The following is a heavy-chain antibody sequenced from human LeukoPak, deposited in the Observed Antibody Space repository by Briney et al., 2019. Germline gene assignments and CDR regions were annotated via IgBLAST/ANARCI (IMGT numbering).Heavy chain of an antibody. D-gene: IGHD6-19*01. J-gene: IGHJ4*02. CDR3: ARQVAVAGISYFDY. V-gene: IGHV4-59*08. CDR2: IYYSGST. Sequence: SETLSLTCTVSGGSISSYYWSWIRQPPGKGLEWIGDIYYSGSTNYNPSIKSRVTISVDTSKNQFSLKLSSVTAADTAVYYCARQVAVAGISYFDYWGQGTLVTVSS. CDR1: GGSISSYY.